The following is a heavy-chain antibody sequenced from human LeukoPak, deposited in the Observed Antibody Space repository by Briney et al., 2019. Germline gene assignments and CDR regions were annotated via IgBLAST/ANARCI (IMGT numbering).Heavy chain of an antibody. CDR2: IGTSSSSI. J-gene: IGHJ6*02. Sequence: GGSLRLSCVASGLTFSSYSMNWVRQAPGKGLEWVAYIGTSSSSIYYADSVKGRFTISRDSAKDTLYLQMNTLRVEDTAVYYCTRDLMDYDVSTGLHHYYMDVWGQGTTVTVSS. CDR1: GLTFSSYS. D-gene: IGHD3-9*01. V-gene: IGHV3-48*04. CDR3: TRDLMDYDVSTGLHHYYMDV.